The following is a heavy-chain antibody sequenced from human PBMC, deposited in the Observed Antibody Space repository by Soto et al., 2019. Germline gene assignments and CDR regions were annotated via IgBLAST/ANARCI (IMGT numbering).Heavy chain of an antibody. CDR2: TYYRSKWYN. CDR1: GDSVSSNSAA. Sequence: QTLSLTCAISGDSVSSNSAAWNWIRQSPSRGLEWLGRTYYRSKWYNDYAVSVKSRITINPDTSKNQFSLQLNSVTPEDTAVYYCARFALEYHSYGYYYYGMDVWGQGTTVTVSS. J-gene: IGHJ6*02. V-gene: IGHV6-1*01. D-gene: IGHD5-18*01. CDR3: ARFALEYHSYGYYYYGMDV.